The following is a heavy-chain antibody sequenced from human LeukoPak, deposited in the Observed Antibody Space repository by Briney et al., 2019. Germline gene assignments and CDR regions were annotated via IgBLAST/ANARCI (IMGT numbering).Heavy chain of an antibody. CDR3: ARAHDAFDI. Sequence: KPSETLSLTCTVSGGSVSSGSYYWSWIRQPPGKGLEWIGYNYYSGSTNYNPSLKSRVTISVDTSKNQFSLKLSSVTAADTAVYYCARAHDAFDIWGQGTMVTVSS. V-gene: IGHV4-61*01. J-gene: IGHJ3*02. CDR2: NYYSGST. CDR1: GGSVSSGSYY.